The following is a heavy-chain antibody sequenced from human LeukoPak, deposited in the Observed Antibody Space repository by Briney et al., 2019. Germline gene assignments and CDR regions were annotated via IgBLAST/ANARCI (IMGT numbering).Heavy chain of an antibody. CDR2: IWYDGSNK. V-gene: IGHV3-33*01. Sequence: GGSLRLSCAASGFTFSSYGTHWVRQAPGKGLEWVAVIWYDGSNKYYADSVKGRFTISRDNSKNTLYLQMNSLRAEDTAVYYCARGSYGSGSFIDYWGQGTLVTVSS. CDR3: ARGSYGSGSFIDY. J-gene: IGHJ4*02. D-gene: IGHD3-10*01. CDR1: GFTFSSYG.